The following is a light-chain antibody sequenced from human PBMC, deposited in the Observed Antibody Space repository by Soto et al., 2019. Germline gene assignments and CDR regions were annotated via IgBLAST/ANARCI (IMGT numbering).Light chain of an antibody. CDR2: DAS. Sequence: DIQMTQSPSTQSASVGDRVTITCRASQTISNWLAWYQQKPGKAPKVLIFDASTLDGGVPSRFSCRRSGTDFTLTISSLQPSDFATSYCKQYNTYPLTFGGGTKVDIK. J-gene: IGKJ4*01. CDR1: QTISNW. CDR3: KQYNTYPLT. V-gene: IGKV1-5*01.